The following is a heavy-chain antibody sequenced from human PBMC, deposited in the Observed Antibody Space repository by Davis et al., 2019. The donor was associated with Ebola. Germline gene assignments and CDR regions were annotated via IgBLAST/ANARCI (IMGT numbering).Heavy chain of an antibody. CDR2: INSDGTST. J-gene: IGHJ4*02. D-gene: IGHD2-8*01. Sequence: HTGGSLRLSCLASGFTFSRFWMHWVRQAPGKGLVWVSRINSDGTSTSYADSVKGRFIISRDNAKNTLYLQMSSLRAEDTAVYYCACYVLGWGQGTLVTVSS. CDR3: ACYVLG. CDR1: GFTFSRFW. V-gene: IGHV3-74*01.